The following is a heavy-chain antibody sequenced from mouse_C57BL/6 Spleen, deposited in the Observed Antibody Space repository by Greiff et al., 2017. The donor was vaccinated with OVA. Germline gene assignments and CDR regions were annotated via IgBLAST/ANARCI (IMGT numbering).Heavy chain of an antibody. V-gene: IGHV1-81*01. CDR3: ARNWDGGFDY. J-gene: IGHJ2*01. CDR1: GYTFTSYG. Sequence: VQLKESGAELARPGASVKLSCKASGYTFTSYGISWVKQRTGQGLEWIGEIYPRSGNPYYNEKFKGKATLTADKSSSTAYMELRSLTSEDSAVYFCARNWDGGFDYWGQGTTLTVSS. D-gene: IGHD4-1*01. CDR2: IYPRSGNP.